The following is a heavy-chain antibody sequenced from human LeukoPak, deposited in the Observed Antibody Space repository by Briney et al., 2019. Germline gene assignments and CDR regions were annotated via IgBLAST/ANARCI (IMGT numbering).Heavy chain of an antibody. CDR3: ATYCSSTSCYGIKRGNFDC. Sequence: ASVKVSCKVSGYTLTELSMHWVRQAPGKGLEWMGGFDPEDGETIYAQKFQGRVTMTEDTSTDTAYMELSSLRSEDTAVYYCATYCSSTSCYGIKRGNFDCWGQGTLVTVSS. CDR1: GYTLTELS. J-gene: IGHJ4*02. D-gene: IGHD2-2*01. V-gene: IGHV1-24*01. CDR2: FDPEDGET.